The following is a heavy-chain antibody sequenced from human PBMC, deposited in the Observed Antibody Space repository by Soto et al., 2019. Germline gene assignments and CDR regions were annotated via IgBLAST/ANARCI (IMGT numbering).Heavy chain of an antibody. CDR3: ASTKYDRYAYYYWYLGL. CDR1: EDTFRNYA. D-gene: IGHD3-16*01. Sequence: QVELVQSGAEVKKPGSSVKVSCQASEDTFRNYAISWVRQAPGQGLEWMGGIIPIFGTANYAQKFQGRVKITADTSANTVYLELSSLRSEETAVYYCASTKYDRYAYYYWYLGLWGRGTLVTVSS. V-gene: IGHV1-69*06. CDR2: IIPIFGTA. J-gene: IGHJ2*01.